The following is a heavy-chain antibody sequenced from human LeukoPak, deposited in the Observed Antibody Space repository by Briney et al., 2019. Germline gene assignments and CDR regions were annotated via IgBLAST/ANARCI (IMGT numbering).Heavy chain of an antibody. D-gene: IGHD3-16*02. CDR3: ARGYPRPFDY. CDR2: INHSGST. CDR1: GGSFSGYY. J-gene: IGHJ4*02. Sequence: SETLSLTCAVYGGSFSGYYWSWIRQPPGKGLEWIGEINHSGSTNYNPSLKSRVTISVDTSKNQFSLKLSSVTAAYTAVYYCARGYPRPFDYWGQGTLVTVSS. V-gene: IGHV4-34*01.